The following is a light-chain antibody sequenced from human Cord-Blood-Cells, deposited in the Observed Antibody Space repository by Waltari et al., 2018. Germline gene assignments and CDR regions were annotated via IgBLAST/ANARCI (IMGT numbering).Light chain of an antibody. J-gene: IGLJ1*01. Sequence: QSALTQPASVSGSPGQSITISCTGTSSDVGGYNYVSCYQQHPGKAPELMIYDISNRPSGVSNRFSGSKSGNTASLTISGLKAEDEAEYYCSSYTSSSTLVFGTGTKVTVL. CDR3: SSYTSSSTLV. V-gene: IGLV2-14*03. CDR2: DIS. CDR1: SSDVGGYNY.